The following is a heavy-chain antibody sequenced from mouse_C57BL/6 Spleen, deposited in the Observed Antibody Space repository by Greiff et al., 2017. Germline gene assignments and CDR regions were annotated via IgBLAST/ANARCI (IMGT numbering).Heavy chain of an antibody. V-gene: IGHV3-6*01. CDR2: ISYDGSN. D-gene: IGHD2-3*01. Sequence: EVQLQESGPGLVKPSQSLSLTCSVTGYSITSGYYWNWIRQFPGNKLEWMGYISYDGSNNYNPSLKNRISIARDTSKNQFFLKLNSVTTEDTATYYCARGGVYDGYYEGYAMDYWGQGTSVTVSS. CDR3: ARGGVYDGYYEGYAMDY. J-gene: IGHJ4*01. CDR1: GYSITSGYY.